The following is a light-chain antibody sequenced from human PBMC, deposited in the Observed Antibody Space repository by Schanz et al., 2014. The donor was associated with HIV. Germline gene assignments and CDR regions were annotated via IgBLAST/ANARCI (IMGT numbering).Light chain of an antibody. CDR1: QSVTSTY. CDR3: QQYGSSPQT. V-gene: IGKV3-20*01. J-gene: IGKJ1*01. CDR2: DAS. Sequence: ELVLTQSPGTLSLSPGERATLSCRASQSVTSTYVAWYQQKPGQAPRLLIYDASNRATGIPDRFSGSGSGTDFTLTISRLEPEDFAVYYCQQYGSSPQTFGQGTKVEIK.